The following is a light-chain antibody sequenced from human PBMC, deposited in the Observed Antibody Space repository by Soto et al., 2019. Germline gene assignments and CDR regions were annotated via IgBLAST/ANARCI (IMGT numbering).Light chain of an antibody. CDR3: QQRSNWPPYT. CDR1: QSLSSY. Sequence: EIVLTQSPAILSLSPGERATLSCRASQSLSSYLAWYQQKPGQAPRLLIYDASNRATGIPARFSGSGSGTDFTLTISSLEPEDFAVYYCQQRSNWPPYTFGQGTKLEIK. CDR2: DAS. J-gene: IGKJ2*01. V-gene: IGKV3-11*01.